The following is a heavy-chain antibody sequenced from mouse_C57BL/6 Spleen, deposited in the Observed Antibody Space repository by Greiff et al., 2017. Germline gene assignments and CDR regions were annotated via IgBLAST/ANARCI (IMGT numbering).Heavy chain of an antibody. J-gene: IGHJ2*01. CDR3: ARDYGSDFDY. Sequence: EVQRVQSGGGLVKPGGSLKLSCAASGFTFSDYGMHWVRQAPENGLEWVAYISSGSSTIYYADTVKGRFTISRDNAMNTLFLQMTSLRSEDTAMYYCARDYGSDFDYWGQGATLTVSS. D-gene: IGHD1-1*01. CDR1: GFTFSDYG. CDR2: ISSGSSTI. V-gene: IGHV5-17*01.